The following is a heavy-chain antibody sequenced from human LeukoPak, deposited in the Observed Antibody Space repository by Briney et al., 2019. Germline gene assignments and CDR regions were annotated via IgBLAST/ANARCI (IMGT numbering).Heavy chain of an antibody. CDR3: AKDNVRAVAGLFDP. CDR2: ITNSGENT. Sequence: PGGSLRLSCEASGFSFPYGMSWVRQAPGKGLEWVSGITNSGENTYYADSVKGRFTISRDNSKNTLYLQMNSLRAEDTAVYYCAKDNVRAVAGLFDPWGQGTLVTVSS. J-gene: IGHJ5*02. CDR1: GFSFPYG. V-gene: IGHV3-23*01. D-gene: IGHD6-19*01.